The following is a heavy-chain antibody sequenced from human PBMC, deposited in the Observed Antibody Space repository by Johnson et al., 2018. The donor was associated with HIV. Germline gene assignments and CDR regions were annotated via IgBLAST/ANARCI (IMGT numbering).Heavy chain of an antibody. CDR1: GFTFSSYG. CDR2: IYSAGTT. V-gene: IGHV3-NL1*01. CDR3: ARAPPYGDYGDTFDI. Sequence: VQLVESGGGVVQPGGSLRLSCAASGFTFSSYGMHWVRQAPGKGLEWVAVIYSAGTTYYADSVKGRFTIFRDNSKNTLYLQMTSLRAEDTAVYYCARAPPYGDYGDTFDIWGQGTMVSVSS. D-gene: IGHD4-17*01. J-gene: IGHJ3*02.